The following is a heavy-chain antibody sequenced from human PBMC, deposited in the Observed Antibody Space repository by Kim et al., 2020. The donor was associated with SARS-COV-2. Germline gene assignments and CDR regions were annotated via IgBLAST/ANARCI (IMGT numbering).Heavy chain of an antibody. CDR3: ARAGYGPYNWFDP. Sequence: PSLKSRVTISVDTSKNQFSLKLSSVTAADTAGYYCARAGYGPYNWFDPWGQGTLVTVSS. V-gene: IGHV4-59*01. D-gene: IGHD5-18*01. J-gene: IGHJ5*02.